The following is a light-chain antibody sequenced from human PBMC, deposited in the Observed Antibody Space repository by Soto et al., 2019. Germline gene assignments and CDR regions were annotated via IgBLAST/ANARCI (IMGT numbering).Light chain of an antibody. CDR2: EVT. J-gene: IGLJ1*01. Sequence: QSVLTQPPSASGSPGQSVTFSSTGTSSDIGDYNYVSWYQQHPGKAPKLMIYEVTKRPSGVPDRFSGSKSGNTAYLTVSGLQADDEADYYCSSYAGNNNYVFGTGTKVTVL. CDR1: SSDIGDYNY. CDR3: SSYAGNNNYV. V-gene: IGLV2-8*01.